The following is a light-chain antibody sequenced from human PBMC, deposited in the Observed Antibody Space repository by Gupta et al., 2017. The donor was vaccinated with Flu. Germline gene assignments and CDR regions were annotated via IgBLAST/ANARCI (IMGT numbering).Light chain of an antibody. Sequence: NFMLIQPHSVSDSPGKTVTISCTRSSGSIASSYVQWHQQRPGSFPTTVILEDSQRPSGVPDRFSGAIDRASNSASITISGLKTEDEADYYCQYYDGDKRGVFGGGTKLTVL. CDR3: QYYDGDKRGV. V-gene: IGLV6-57*01. CDR2: EDS. J-gene: IGLJ3*02. CDR1: SGSIASSY.